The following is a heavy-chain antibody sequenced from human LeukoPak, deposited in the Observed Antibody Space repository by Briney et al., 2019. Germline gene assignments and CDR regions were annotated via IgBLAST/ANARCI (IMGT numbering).Heavy chain of an antibody. CDR1: GFTFDDYA. CDR2: ISWDGGRT. Sequence: GGSLRLSCAASGFTFDDYAMHWVRQAPGKGLEWVSLISWDGGRTYYADSVKGRFTISGDNSKNSLYLQMNSLRPEDTALYYCAKDMGGRTRAGDYYYMDVWGKGTTVTVSS. J-gene: IGHJ6*03. D-gene: IGHD3-16*01. V-gene: IGHV3-43D*03. CDR3: AKDMGGRTRAGDYYYMDV.